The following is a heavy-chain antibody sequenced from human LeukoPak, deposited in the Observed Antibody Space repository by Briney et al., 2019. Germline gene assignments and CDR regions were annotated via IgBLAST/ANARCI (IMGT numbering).Heavy chain of an antibody. Sequence: PSETLSLTCTVSGGSISSYYWSWIRQPPGKGLEWIGYIYYSGSTNYNPSLKSRVTISVDTSKNQFSLKLSSVTAADTAVYYCASTPVPAAIYYYYYMDVWGKGTTVTVSS. V-gene: IGHV4-59*01. D-gene: IGHD2-2*01. CDR2: IYYSGST. CDR3: ASTPVPAAIYYYYYMDV. J-gene: IGHJ6*03. CDR1: GGSISSYY.